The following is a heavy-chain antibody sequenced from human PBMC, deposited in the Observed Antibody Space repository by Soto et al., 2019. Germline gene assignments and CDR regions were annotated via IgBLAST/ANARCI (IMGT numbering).Heavy chain of an antibody. V-gene: IGHV4-30-4*01. Sequence: QVQLQESGPGLVKPSQTLSLICTVSGGFISNGDYHWSWIRQPPGQVLEWVGYAYPSGSTYYNASLRSRVTISIDASKNQFSLKLNSVTAADTAVYYCAREGGYDSPHGCWGQGTLVTVSS. J-gene: IGHJ4*02. CDR1: GGFISNGDYH. CDR3: AREGGYDSPHGC. D-gene: IGHD5-12*01. CDR2: AYPSGST.